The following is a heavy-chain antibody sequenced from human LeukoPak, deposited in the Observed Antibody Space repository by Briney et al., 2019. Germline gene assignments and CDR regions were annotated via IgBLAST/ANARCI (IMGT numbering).Heavy chain of an antibody. D-gene: IGHD1-26*01. V-gene: IGHV3-7*05. CDR2: IKADGSEK. CDR1: GFTFSSYW. J-gene: IGHJ4*02. CDR3: AYRNNFEY. Sequence: QPGGSLRLSCAASGFTFSSYWMSWVRQAPGKGLEWVANIKADGSEKYYVDSVKGRFTISRDDAKGTVDLQMDNLRAEDTAIYYCAYRNNFEYWGQGALVTVSS.